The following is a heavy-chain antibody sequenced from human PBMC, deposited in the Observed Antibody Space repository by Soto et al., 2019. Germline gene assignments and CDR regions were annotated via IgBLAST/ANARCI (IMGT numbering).Heavy chain of an antibody. CDR3: AGLSGYSYGVDY. CDR2: IIPIFGTA. V-gene: IGHV1-69*13. CDR1: GYTLTKLS. J-gene: IGHJ4*02. D-gene: IGHD5-18*01. Sequence: GASVKVSCKVSGYTLTKLSMHWVRQAPGKGLEWMGGIIPIFGTANYAQKFQGRVTIPADESTNTAYMGLSSLRSEDTAVYYCAGLSGYSYGVDYCGQGTLVTVSS.